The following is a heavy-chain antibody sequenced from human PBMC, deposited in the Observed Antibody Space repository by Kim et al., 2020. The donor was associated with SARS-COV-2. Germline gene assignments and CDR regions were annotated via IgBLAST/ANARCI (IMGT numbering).Heavy chain of an antibody. D-gene: IGHD2-2*01. V-gene: IGHV4-39*01. CDR1: GGSISSSSYY. CDR2: IYYSGST. J-gene: IGHJ3*02. CDR3: ARPPGYCTSTSCYGVDAFYI. Sequence: SETLSLTCTVSGGSISSSSYYWGWIRQPPGKGLEWIGSIYYSGSTYYNPSLKRRVTISVDTSKNQFSLKLTSVTAADTAVYYFARPPGYCTSTSCYGVDAFYIWGRGAMVTVSS.